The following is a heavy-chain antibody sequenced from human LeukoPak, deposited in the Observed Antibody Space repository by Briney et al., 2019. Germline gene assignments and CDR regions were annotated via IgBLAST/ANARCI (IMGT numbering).Heavy chain of an antibody. CDR3: TRVTRNSGWFFDY. J-gene: IGHJ4*02. V-gene: IGHV4-38-2*01. CDR2: TAHRGNT. D-gene: IGHD6-19*01. CDR1: GYSISGGYS. Sequence: SETLSLTCDVSGYSISGGYSWGWIRQPPGMGLEWIGSTAHRGNTYYNPSLKGRVSISTDGSKNQFSLSLTSVTAADTATYYCTRVTRNSGWFFDYWGPGTLATVHS.